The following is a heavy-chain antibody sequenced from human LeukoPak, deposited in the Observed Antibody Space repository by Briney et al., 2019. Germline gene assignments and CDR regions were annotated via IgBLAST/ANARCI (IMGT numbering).Heavy chain of an antibody. D-gene: IGHD3-10*01. Sequence: ASVKVSCKASGYIITSYHMHWLRQAPGQGLEWMGIINPSGGSTRYAQKFQGRVTTTRDTSTSTVYMDLSSLRSEDTAVYYCARAGGDWYFDLWGRGTQVTVSS. V-gene: IGHV1-46*03. CDR2: INPSGGST. J-gene: IGHJ2*01. CDR3: ARAGGDWYFDL. CDR1: GYIITSYH.